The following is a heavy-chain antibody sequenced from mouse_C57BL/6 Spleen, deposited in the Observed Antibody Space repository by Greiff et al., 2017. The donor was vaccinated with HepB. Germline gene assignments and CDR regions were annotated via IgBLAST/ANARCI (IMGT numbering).Heavy chain of an antibody. D-gene: IGHD1-1*01. J-gene: IGHJ4*01. CDR2: IDPSDSYT. Sequence: VQLQQPGAELVRPGTSVKLSCKASGYTFTSYWMHWVKQRPGQGLEWIGVIDPSDSYTNYNQKFKGKATLTVDTSSSTAYMQLSSLTSEDSAVYYCARGDYGSIYAMDYWGQGTSVTVSS. V-gene: IGHV1-59*01. CDR3: ARGDYGSIYAMDY. CDR1: GYTFTSYW.